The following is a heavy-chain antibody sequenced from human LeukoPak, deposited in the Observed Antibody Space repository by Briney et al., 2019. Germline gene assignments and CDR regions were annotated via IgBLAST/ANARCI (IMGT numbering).Heavy chain of an antibody. CDR1: GLAFSSYA. D-gene: IGHD2/OR15-2a*01. Sequence: GGSLRLSCAASGLAFSSYAMFWVRQAAGKGLEWVAVISYDGTNKYYADSVKGRFSISRDNSKNTLYLQMSSLRTEDTAVYYCARGRLLYYVDYWGQGTLVTVSS. J-gene: IGHJ4*02. CDR3: ARGRLLYYVDY. V-gene: IGHV3-30-3*01. CDR2: ISYDGTNK.